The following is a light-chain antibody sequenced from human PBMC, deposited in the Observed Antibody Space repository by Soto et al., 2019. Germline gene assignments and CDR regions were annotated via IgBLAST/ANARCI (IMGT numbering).Light chain of an antibody. J-gene: IGKJ5*01. CDR2: DAS. CDR3: QQRSNWPIT. Sequence: EIVLTQSPATLSLSPGERATLSFRASQSVSSYLAWYQQKPGQAPRLLIYDASSRATGIPARFSGSGSGTDFTLSISSLEPEDFAVYYCQQRSNWPITFGQGTRLEI. CDR1: QSVSSY. V-gene: IGKV3-11*01.